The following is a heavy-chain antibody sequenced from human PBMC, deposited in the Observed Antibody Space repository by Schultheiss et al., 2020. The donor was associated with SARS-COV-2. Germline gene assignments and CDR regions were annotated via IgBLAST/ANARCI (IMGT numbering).Heavy chain of an antibody. D-gene: IGHD5-12*01. CDR1: GGSISSYY. J-gene: IGHJ6*02. Sequence: SETLSLTCTVSGGSISSYYWSWIRQPPGKGLEWIGCIYYSGSTNYNPSLKSRVTISVDTSKNQFSLKLSSVTAADTAVYYCARWHSGYDPYGMDVWGQGSTVTVSS. CDR2: IYYSGST. CDR3: ARWHSGYDPYGMDV. V-gene: IGHV4-59*12.